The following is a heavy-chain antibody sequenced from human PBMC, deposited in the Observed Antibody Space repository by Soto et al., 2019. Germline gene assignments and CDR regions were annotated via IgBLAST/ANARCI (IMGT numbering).Heavy chain of an antibody. Sequence: GESLKISCKGSGYSFTSYWIGWVRQMPGKGLEWMGIIYPGDSDTRYSPSFQGQVTISADKSISTAYLQWSSLKASDTAMYYCARRASPTTAYYYYYMDFWGKGTTVTVSS. CDR3: ARRASPTTAYYYYYMDF. D-gene: IGHD4-4*01. CDR2: IYPGDSDT. J-gene: IGHJ6*03. V-gene: IGHV5-51*01. CDR1: GYSFTSYW.